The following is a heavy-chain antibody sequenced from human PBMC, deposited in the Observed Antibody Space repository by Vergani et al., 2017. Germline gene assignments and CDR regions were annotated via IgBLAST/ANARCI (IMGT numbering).Heavy chain of an antibody. CDR2: IYPGDPDT. J-gene: IGHJ4*02. V-gene: IGHV5-51*03. Sequence: EVQLVQSGAEVKKPGESLKISCKGSGYSFTSYWIGWVRQMPGKGLEWMGIIYPGDPDTRYSPSFQGQVTFSLDKSISTAYLQWRSLKASDTAIYYCARVRGGSSVSAYFDYWGQGTLVTVSS. CDR1: GYSFTSYW. D-gene: IGHD2-15*01. CDR3: ARVRGGSSVSAYFDY.